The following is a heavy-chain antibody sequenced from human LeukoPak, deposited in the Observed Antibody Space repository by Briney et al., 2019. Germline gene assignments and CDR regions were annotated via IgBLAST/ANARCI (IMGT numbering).Heavy chain of an antibody. CDR3: ARQYGYDRRFCY. Sequence: SETLSLTCTVSGGSISSSSYYWGWIRQPPGKGLEWIGSIYYSGSTYYNPSLKSRVTISVDTSKNQFSLKLSSVTAADTAVYYCARQYGYDRRFCYWGRGTLVTVSS. J-gene: IGHJ4*02. CDR2: IYYSGST. V-gene: IGHV4-39*01. CDR1: GGSISSSSYY. D-gene: IGHD3-22*01.